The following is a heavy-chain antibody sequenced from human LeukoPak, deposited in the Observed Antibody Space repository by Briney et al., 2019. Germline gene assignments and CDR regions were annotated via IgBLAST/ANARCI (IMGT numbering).Heavy chain of an antibody. CDR2: IKSDGSST. CDR1: GFTFSTYW. Sequence: GESLRLSCAASGFTFSTYWMHWVRQAPGKGLVWVSHIKSDGSSTNYADSVKGRFTISRDNAKNTLYLQMNSLRAEDTAVSYCARRRNDGSNWFDPWGQGTLVTVSS. J-gene: IGHJ5*02. D-gene: IGHD1-1*01. V-gene: IGHV3-74*01. CDR3: ARRRNDGSNWFDP.